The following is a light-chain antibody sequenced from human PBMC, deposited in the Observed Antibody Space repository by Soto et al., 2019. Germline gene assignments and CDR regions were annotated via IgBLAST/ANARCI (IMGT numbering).Light chain of an antibody. V-gene: IGKV1-5*01. CDR2: DAS. Sequence: PSTLSASVGDRVTITCRASQSISSWLAWYQQKPGKAPKLLIYDASSLESGVPSRFSGSGSGTEFIFTISSLQPDDFATYYCQQYNSYPWTFGQGTKV. CDR1: QSISSW. CDR3: QQYNSYPWT. J-gene: IGKJ1*01.